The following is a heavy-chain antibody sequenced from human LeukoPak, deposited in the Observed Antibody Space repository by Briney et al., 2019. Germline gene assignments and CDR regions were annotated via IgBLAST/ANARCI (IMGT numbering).Heavy chain of an antibody. CDR3: AKDGGLWVSAHWGDP. Sequence: GGSLRLSCAASGFTFSSYSMNWVRQAPGKGLEWVSHITASGTAMFYADSVKGRFTISRDNAKNSLYLQMNSLRAEDTAVYYCAKDGGLWVSAHWGDPWGRGTLVTVSS. CDR2: ITASGTAM. J-gene: IGHJ5*02. D-gene: IGHD7-27*01. CDR1: GFTFSSYS. V-gene: IGHV3-48*01.